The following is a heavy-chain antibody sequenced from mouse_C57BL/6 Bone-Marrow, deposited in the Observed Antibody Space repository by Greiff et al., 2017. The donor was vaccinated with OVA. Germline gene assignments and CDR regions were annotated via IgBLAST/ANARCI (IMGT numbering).Heavy chain of an antibody. D-gene: IGHD1-1*01. CDR1: GYTFTSYG. J-gene: IGHJ2*01. V-gene: IGHV1-81*01. Sequence: SGAELARPGASVKLSCKASGYTFTSYGISWVKQRTGQGLEWIGEIYPRSGNTYYNEKFKGKATLTADKSSSTAYMELRSLTSEDSAVYFCARNYYGSRGDYWGQGTTLTVSS. CDR2: IYPRSGNT. CDR3: ARNYYGSRGDY.